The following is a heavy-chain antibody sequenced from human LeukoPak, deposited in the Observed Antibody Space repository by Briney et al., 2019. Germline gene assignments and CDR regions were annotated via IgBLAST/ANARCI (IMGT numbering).Heavy chain of an antibody. CDR1: GGSISSYY. J-gene: IGHJ4*02. CDR3: ARGGLSSGWYG. Sequence: SETLSLTCTVSGGSISSYYWSWIRQPPGKGLEWIGYSYYSGSTSYNPSLKSRVTISLDTSKNQFSLKLNSLTAADTAVYYCARGGLSSGWYGWGQGTLVTVSS. D-gene: IGHD6-19*01. CDR2: SYYSGST. V-gene: IGHV4-59*01.